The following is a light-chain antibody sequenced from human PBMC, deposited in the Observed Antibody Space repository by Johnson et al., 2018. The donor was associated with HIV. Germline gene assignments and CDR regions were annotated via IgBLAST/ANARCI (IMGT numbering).Light chain of an antibody. CDR2: DDI. CDR1: GSNIGDNY. CDR3: GTWDTSLSAGHV. Sequence: QSVLTQPHSVSAAPGQKVTISCSGIGSNIGDNYVSWYQHLPGTAPRLLIYDDIKRPSGIPDRFSGSKSGTSATLRITGLQTGDKADYYCGTWDTSLSAGHVFGTGTKVTVL. V-gene: IGLV1-51*01. J-gene: IGLJ1*01.